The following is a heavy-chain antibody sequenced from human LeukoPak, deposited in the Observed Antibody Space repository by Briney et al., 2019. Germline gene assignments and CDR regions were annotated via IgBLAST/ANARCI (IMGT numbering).Heavy chain of an antibody. CDR3: ARDARYSSSWYLLGWFDP. Sequence: ASVKVSCKASGYTFAGYYMHWVRQAPGQGLEWMGWINPNSGGTNYAQKFQGRVTMTRDTSISTAYMELSRLRSDDTAVYYCARDARYSSSWYLLGWFDPWGQGTLVTVSS. CDR1: GYTFAGYY. CDR2: INPNSGGT. V-gene: IGHV1-2*02. J-gene: IGHJ5*02. D-gene: IGHD6-13*01.